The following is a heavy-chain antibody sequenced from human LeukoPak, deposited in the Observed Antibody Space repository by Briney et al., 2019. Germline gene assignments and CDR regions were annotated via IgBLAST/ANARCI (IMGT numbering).Heavy chain of an antibody. CDR3: ARGGGLDV. V-gene: IGHV3-7*03. D-gene: IGHD3-16*01. Sequence: GGSLRLSCAASVFTFSSNWMSWARQAPWKGLEWVASINHNGNVNYYVDSVKGRFTISRDNAKNSLYLQMSNLRAEDTAVYFCARGGGLDVWGQGATVTVSS. J-gene: IGHJ6*02. CDR2: INHNGNVN. CDR1: VFTFSSNW.